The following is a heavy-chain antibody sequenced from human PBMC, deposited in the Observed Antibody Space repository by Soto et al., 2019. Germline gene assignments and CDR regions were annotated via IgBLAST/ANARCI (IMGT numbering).Heavy chain of an antibody. CDR2: ISYDGRNK. Sequence: GGSLRLSCAASGFTFSSYAMHWVRQAPGKGLEWVAVISYDGRNKYYADSVKGRFTISRDNSKNTLYLQMNSLRAEDTAVYYCAREFKGFGELLEGSYYGMDVWGQGTTVTVSS. J-gene: IGHJ6*02. CDR3: AREFKGFGELLEGSYYGMDV. D-gene: IGHD3-10*01. CDR1: GFTFSSYA. V-gene: IGHV3-30*04.